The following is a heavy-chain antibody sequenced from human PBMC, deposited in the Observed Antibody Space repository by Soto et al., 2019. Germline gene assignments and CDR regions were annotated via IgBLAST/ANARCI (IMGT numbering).Heavy chain of an antibody. CDR3: AREGHSSSWSGYFDP. D-gene: IGHD6-13*01. CDR1: GGSISSGGYY. J-gene: IGHJ5*02. Sequence: QVQLQESGPGLVKPSQTLSLTCTVSGGSISSGGYYWSWIRQHPGKGLEWIGYIYYSGSTYYNPSLKSRVTISVDTSKNQFSLKLSSVTAADTAVYYCAREGHSSSWSGYFDPWGQGTLVTVSS. V-gene: IGHV4-31*03. CDR2: IYYSGST.